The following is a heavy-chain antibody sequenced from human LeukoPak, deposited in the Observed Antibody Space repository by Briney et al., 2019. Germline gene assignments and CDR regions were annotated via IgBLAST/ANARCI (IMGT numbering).Heavy chain of an antibody. Sequence: ASVKVSCKASGYTFTGPYMHWVRQAPGQGLEWMGWINPNSGGTNYAQNFQGRVTMTRDASFSTAYMEVSRLRSDDTAVYYCARMLNGAYDVWGQGTLVTVSS. D-gene: IGHD5-12*01. CDR1: GYTFTGPY. J-gene: IGHJ4*02. CDR3: ARMLNGAYDV. CDR2: INPNSGGT. V-gene: IGHV1-2*02.